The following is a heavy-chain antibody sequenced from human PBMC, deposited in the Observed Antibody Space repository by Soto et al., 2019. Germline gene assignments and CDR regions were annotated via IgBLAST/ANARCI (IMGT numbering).Heavy chain of an antibody. J-gene: IGHJ4*02. CDR3: ARDKGIAVAGTFDY. V-gene: IGHV3-64*01. CDR1: GFTFSSYA. Sequence: GGSLRLSCAASGFTFSSYAMHWVRQAPGKGLEYVSAISSNGGSTYYANSVKGRFTISRDNSKNTLYLQMGSLRAEDMAVYYCARDKGIAVAGTFDYWGQGTLVTVSS. D-gene: IGHD6-19*01. CDR2: ISSNGGST.